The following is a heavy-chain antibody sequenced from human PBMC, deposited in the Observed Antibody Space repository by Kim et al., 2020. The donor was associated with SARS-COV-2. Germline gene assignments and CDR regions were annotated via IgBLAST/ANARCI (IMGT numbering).Heavy chain of an antibody. CDR2: IYSGGST. V-gene: IGHV3-53*01. J-gene: IGHJ4*02. CDR1: GFTVSSNY. CDR3: ARVPHYYDYVWGSYRYRGY. Sequence: GGSLRLSCAASGFTVSSNYMSWVRQAPGKGLEWVSGIYSGGSTYYADSVKGRFTISRDNSKNTLYLQMNSLRAEDTAVYYCARVPHYYDYVWGSYRYRGYWGQGTLVTVSS. D-gene: IGHD3-16*02.